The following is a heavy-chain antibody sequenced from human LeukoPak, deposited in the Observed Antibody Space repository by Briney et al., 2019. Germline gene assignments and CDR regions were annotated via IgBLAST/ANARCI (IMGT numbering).Heavy chain of an antibody. Sequence: SETLSLTCTVSGGSISSSNYYWNWIRQPAGKGLEWIGRIYTSGSTNYNPSLKSRVTISVDTSKNQFSLKLSSVTAADTAVYYCARERGSLTGYLSIDYWGHGTLVTVSS. CDR2: IYTSGST. CDR3: ARERGSLTGYLSIDY. CDR1: GGSISSSNYY. D-gene: IGHD3-9*01. J-gene: IGHJ4*01. V-gene: IGHV4-61*02.